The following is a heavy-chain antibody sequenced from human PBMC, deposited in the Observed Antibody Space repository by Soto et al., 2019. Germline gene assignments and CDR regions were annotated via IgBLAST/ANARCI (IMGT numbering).Heavy chain of an antibody. CDR3: ARDDSGFSGSHYIDYFNY. CDR2: INGGNGNT. J-gene: IGHJ4*02. D-gene: IGHD1-26*01. CDR1: GYTFTSYA. Sequence: ASVKVSYKASGYTFTSYAMHWVRQAPGQRLEWMGWINGGNGNTYYSEHFQGRVTFTSDTSAGTVYMQLSSLTSEDTAVYYCARDDSGFSGSHYIDYFNYWGQGALVTVSS. V-gene: IGHV1-3*01.